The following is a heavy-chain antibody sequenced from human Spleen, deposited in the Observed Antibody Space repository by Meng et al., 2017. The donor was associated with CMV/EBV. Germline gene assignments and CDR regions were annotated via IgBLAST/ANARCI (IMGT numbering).Heavy chain of an antibody. CDR3: ARGGSGTFSSQTLNY. Sequence: GFTFRSYAMHWVRQAPGKGLEWLALISSDGSNKYYADSVKGRFTISRDNSKNTLFLQMNSLRPGDTSLYYCARGGSGTFSSQTLNYWGQGTLVTVSS. CDR1: GFTFRSYA. V-gene: IGHV3-30-3*01. D-gene: IGHD1-26*01. CDR2: ISSDGSNK. J-gene: IGHJ4*02.